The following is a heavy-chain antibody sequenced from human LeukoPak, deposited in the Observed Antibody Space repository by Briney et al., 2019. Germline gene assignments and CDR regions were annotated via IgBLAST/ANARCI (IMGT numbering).Heavy chain of an antibody. Sequence: GASVKVSCKSSGFTFTDNYIHWVRQGPGQGLEWMGYIGPHSTFTSSPQEFQGRVTMTRDASMSTAYMELIRLTSDDTAVYYCVREGEGPLSKDFDYWGQGTLVTVSS. CDR2: IGPHSTFT. D-gene: IGHD2/OR15-2a*01. CDR3: VREGEGPLSKDFDY. V-gene: IGHV1-2*02. CDR1: GFTFTDNY. J-gene: IGHJ4*02.